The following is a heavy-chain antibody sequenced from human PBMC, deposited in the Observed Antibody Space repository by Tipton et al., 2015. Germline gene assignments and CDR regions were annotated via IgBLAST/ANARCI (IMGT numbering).Heavy chain of an antibody. CDR1: GGSINNNY. CDR2: VFHNGDS. CDR3: AKGLLGGSSAGWYFDL. D-gene: IGHD6-13*01. J-gene: IGHJ2*01. V-gene: IGHV4-59*01. Sequence: TLSLTCTVSGGSINNNYWSWIRQPPGKGLEYMGYVFHNGDSNYNPSLKSRVSMSVDTSKNQISLKLASATAADTAIYYCAKGLLGGSSAGWYFDLWGRGTPVTVSS.